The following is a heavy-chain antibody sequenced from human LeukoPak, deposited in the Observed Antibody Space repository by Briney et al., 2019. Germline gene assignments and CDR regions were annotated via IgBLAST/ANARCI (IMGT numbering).Heavy chain of an antibody. CDR2: ISPNGVIT. CDR1: GFTFSSHG. D-gene: IGHD5-24*01. Sequence: VGSLRLSCVGSGFTFSSHGMNWVRQAPGKGLEWVSGISPNGVITYYAASVKGRFTISRDNYKGTVYLQMNSLRPEDTAVYYCAKDDAWLQFGSWGRGTLVTVSS. CDR3: AKDDAWLQFGS. J-gene: IGHJ4*02. V-gene: IGHV3-23*01.